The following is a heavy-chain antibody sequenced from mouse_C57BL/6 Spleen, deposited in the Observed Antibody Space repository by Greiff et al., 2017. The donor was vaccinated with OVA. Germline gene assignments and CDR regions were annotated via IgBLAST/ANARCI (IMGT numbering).Heavy chain of an antibody. J-gene: IGHJ3*01. V-gene: IGHV1-82*01. CDR1: GYAFSSSW. CDR3: AREESTGFAY. D-gene: IGHD2-1*01. CDR2: IYPGDGDT. Sequence: QVQLQQSGPELVKPGASVKISCKASGYAFSSSWMNWVKQRPGKGLEWIGRIYPGDGDTNYNGKFKGKATLTADKSSSTAYMQLSSLTSEDSAVYFGAREESTGFAYWGQGTLVTVSA.